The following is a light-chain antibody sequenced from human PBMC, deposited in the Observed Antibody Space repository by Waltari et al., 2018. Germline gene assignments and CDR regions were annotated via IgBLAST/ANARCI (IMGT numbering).Light chain of an antibody. Sequence: DIVMTQSPDSLTVSLGERATINCKSSQSVFDNSGNNNSFALYQQKPGQPPNLLISWASARESGVPDRFSGSGSEADFTLTISSLRAEDVAVYYCQQYFSTPFTFGQGTRLDIK. CDR1: QSVFDNSGNNNS. J-gene: IGKJ2*01. V-gene: IGKV4-1*01. CDR3: QQYFSTPFT. CDR2: WAS.